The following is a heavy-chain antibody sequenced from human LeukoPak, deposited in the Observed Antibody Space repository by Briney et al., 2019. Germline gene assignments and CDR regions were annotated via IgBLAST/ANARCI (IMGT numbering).Heavy chain of an antibody. Sequence: SETLSLTCAVSGGSISSTSYYWAWIRQPPGKGLEWIGTIYYSGSTYHNPSLKSRVTMSVDASRNQFSLKLSSVDAADTAVYYCAKAGVRYFDSSGLYAFDFWGQGTTVTVSS. CDR3: AKAGVRYFDSSGLYAFDF. J-gene: IGHJ3*01. CDR2: IYYSGST. CDR1: GGSISSTSYY. D-gene: IGHD3-22*01. V-gene: IGHV4-39*01.